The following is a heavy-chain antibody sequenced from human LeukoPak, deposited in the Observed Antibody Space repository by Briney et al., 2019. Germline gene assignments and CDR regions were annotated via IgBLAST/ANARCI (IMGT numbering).Heavy chain of an antibody. Sequence: PGGSLRLSCAASGFTFSSYWMSWVRQAPGKGLEWVANIKQDGSEKYYVDSVKGRFTISRDNSKNTLYLQMNSLRAEDTAVYYCARGHGFRYYGSGSYPEGYFDYWGQGTLVTVSS. D-gene: IGHD3-10*01. J-gene: IGHJ4*02. V-gene: IGHV3-7*01. CDR1: GFTFSSYW. CDR3: ARGHGFRYYGSGSYPEGYFDY. CDR2: IKQDGSEK.